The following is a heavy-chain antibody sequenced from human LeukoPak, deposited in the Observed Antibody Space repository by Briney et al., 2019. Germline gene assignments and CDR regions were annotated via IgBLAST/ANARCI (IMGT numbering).Heavy chain of an antibody. Sequence: GGSLRLSCGASGFILSRYDMSWVRQTPGKGLEWVALSYSGGSTYYADSVKGRFTISRDNSKKMIFLQMNSLRAGGTGVYYCARGPDVEGYMHAPFDFWGQGTLVTVSS. D-gene: IGHD1-1*01. J-gene: IGHJ4*02. V-gene: IGHV3-53*01. CDR2: SYSGGST. CDR1: GFILSRYD. CDR3: ARGPDVEGYMHAPFDF.